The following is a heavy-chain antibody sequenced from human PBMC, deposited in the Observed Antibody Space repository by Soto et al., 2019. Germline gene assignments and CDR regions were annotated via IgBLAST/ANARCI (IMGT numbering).Heavy chain of an antibody. Sequence: GASVKVSCKASGYTFICYGICWVRQAPGQGLEWMGWITTDKGKTTYAQKFQGRVTMTTDTSTSTAYMELRSLRSDDTAVYYCATRSPAFDYWGQGTLVTVSS. V-gene: IGHV1-18*01. CDR2: ITTDKGKT. CDR1: GYTFICYG. CDR3: ATRSPAFDY. J-gene: IGHJ4*02.